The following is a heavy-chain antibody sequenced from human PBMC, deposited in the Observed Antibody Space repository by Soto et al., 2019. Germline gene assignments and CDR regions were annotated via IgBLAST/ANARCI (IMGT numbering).Heavy chain of an antibody. J-gene: IGHJ6*02. CDR3: ARDDVTTDYYYYYYGMDV. D-gene: IGHD4-17*01. CDR1: GFTFSSYW. CDR2: IKQDGSEK. V-gene: IGHV3-7*03. Sequence: GGSLRLSCAASGFTFSSYWMIWVRQAPGEGLEWVANIKQDGSEKYYVDSVKGRFTISRDNAKNSLYLQMNSLRAEDTAVYYCARDDVTTDYYYYYYGMDVWGQGTTVTVSS.